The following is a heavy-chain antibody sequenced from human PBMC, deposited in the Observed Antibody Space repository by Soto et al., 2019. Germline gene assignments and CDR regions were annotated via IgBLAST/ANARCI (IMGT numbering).Heavy chain of an antibody. V-gene: IGHV1-58*01. CDR1: GFTFTSSA. Sequence: SVKVSCKASGFTFTSSAVQWVRQARGQRLEWIGWIVVGSGNTNYAQKFQERVTITRDMSTSTAYMELSSLRSEDTVVYYCAADTPNYYYGMDVWGQGTTVTVSS. J-gene: IGHJ6*02. CDR3: AADTPNYYYGMDV. CDR2: IVVGSGNT.